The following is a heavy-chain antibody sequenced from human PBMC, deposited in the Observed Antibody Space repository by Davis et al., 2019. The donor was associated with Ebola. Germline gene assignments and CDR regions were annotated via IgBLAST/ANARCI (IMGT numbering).Heavy chain of an antibody. CDR2: IYYSGST. Sequence: PSETLSLTCTVSGGSISSYYWSWIRQPPGKGLEWIGYIYYSGSTNYNPSLKSRVTISVDTSKNQFSLKLSSVTAADTAVYYCASYDYGDYFAFDIWGQGTMVTVSS. D-gene: IGHD4-17*01. CDR1: GGSISSYY. J-gene: IGHJ3*02. V-gene: IGHV4-59*01. CDR3: ASYDYGDYFAFDI.